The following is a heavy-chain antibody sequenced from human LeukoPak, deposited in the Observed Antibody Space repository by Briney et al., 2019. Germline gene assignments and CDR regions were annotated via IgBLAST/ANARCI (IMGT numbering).Heavy chain of an antibody. J-gene: IGHJ4*02. CDR3: ARDSFLQQDTAMVTSFHY. D-gene: IGHD5-18*01. CDR1: GFTFSSYA. CDR2: IRYDGSNK. V-gene: IGHV3-30*02. Sequence: PGGSLRLSCAASGFTFSSYAMHWVRQAPGKGLEWVAFIRYDGSNKYYADSVKGRFTISRDNSKNTLYLQMNSLRAEDTAVYYCARDSFLQQDTAMVTSFHYWGQGTLVTVSS.